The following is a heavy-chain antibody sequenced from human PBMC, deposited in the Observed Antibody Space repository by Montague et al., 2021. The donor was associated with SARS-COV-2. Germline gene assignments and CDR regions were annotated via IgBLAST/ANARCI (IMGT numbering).Heavy chain of an antibody. D-gene: IGHD3-10*01. V-gene: IGHV4-28*01. CDR3: ARSSGSYSTFDF. CDR2: ILYSGNT. Sequence: SETLSLTCSVSGFSMRSTTWWGWIRQSPGKGLECIGYILYSGNTYYNPSLKSRVALSVDTSKNQFSLKLSSVTAADTAVYYCARSSGSYSTFDFWGQGTLDTVSS. J-gene: IGHJ4*02. CDR1: GFSMRSTTW.